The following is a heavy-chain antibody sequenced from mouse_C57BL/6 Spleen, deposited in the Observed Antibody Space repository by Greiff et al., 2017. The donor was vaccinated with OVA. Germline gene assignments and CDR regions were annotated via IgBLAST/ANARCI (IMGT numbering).Heavy chain of an antibody. D-gene: IGHD2-4*01. CDR1: GFTFSDYG. Sequence: EVQLVESGGGLVKPGGSLKLSCAASGFTFSDYGMHWVRQAPEKGLEWVAYISSGSSTIYYADTVKGRFTISRDNAKNTLFLQMTSLRSEDTAMYYCATIYDYDWYFDVWGTGTTVTVSS. CDR2: ISSGSSTI. J-gene: IGHJ1*03. CDR3: ATIYDYDWYFDV. V-gene: IGHV5-17*01.